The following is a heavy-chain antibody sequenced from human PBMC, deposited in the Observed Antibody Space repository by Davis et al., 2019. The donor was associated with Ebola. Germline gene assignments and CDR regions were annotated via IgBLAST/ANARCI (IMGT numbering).Heavy chain of an antibody. V-gene: IGHV4-38-2*01. CDR1: GYSFNSDYY. J-gene: IGHJ3*02. CDR3: ARALTTNFNAFDI. Sequence: PSETLSLTCAVSGYSFNSDYYWGWVRQPPGKGLEWIGSIYHRGSTYYNPSLSSRVTMSVDRSKNQFSLRLTSVTAADTAVYYCARALTTNFNAFDIWGQGTMVTVSS. CDR2: IYHRGST. D-gene: IGHD1-14*01.